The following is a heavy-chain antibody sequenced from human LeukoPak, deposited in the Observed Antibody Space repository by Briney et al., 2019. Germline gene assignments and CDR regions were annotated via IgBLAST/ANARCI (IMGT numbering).Heavy chain of an antibody. CDR3: ARDISDMFDY. Sequence: GGSLRLSCAASGFTVSSNYMSWVRQAPGKGLEWVSVIYSGGSAYYADSVKGRFTISRDNSKNTLYLQMNSLRAEDTAVYYCARDISDMFDYWGQGTLVTVSS. J-gene: IGHJ4*02. CDR1: GFTVSSNY. CDR2: IYSGGSA. V-gene: IGHV3-53*01.